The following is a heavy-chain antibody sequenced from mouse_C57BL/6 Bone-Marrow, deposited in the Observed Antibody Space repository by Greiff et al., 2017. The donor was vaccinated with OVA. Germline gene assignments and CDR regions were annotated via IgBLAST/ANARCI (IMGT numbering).Heavy chain of an antibody. J-gene: IGHJ3*01. CDR3: ARVPVAY. V-gene: IGHV5-4*03. CDR1: GFTFSSYA. Sequence: DVMLVESGGGLVKPGGSLKLSCAASGFTFSSYAMSWVRQTPEKRLEWVATISDGGSYTYYPDNVKGRFTISRDNAKNNLYLQMSHLKSEDTAMYYCARVPVAYWGQGTLVTVSA. CDR2: ISDGGSYT.